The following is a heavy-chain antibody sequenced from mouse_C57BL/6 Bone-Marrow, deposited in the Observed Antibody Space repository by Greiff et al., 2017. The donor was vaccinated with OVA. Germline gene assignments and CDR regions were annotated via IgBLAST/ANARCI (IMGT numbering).Heavy chain of an antibody. CDR2: IYIGNGYT. J-gene: IGHJ2*01. Sequence: VQLQQSGAELVRPGSSVKMSCKTSGYTFTSYGINWVKQRPGQGLEWIGYIYIGNGYTAYNEKFKGKATLTSDTSSSTAYMQLSSLTSEDAAIYFCAREDCDYGGQGTTLTVSS. CDR3: AREDCDY. V-gene: IGHV1-58*01. CDR1: GYTFTSYG.